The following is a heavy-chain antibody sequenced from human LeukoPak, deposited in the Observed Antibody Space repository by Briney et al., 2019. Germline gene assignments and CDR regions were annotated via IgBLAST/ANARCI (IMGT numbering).Heavy chain of an antibody. V-gene: IGHV4-59*01. CDR1: GASISSYY. CDR2: IYYSVIT. J-gene: IGHJ4*02. D-gene: IGHD2-21*02. CDR3: ARAKDCGGDCYPFDY. Sequence: SETLSLTCTVSGASISSYYWSWIRQPPGKGLEWIGYIYYSVITNYNPSLKSRVTISVDTSKNQFSLKLSSVTAADTAVYYCARAKDCGGDCYPFDYWGQGTLVTVSS.